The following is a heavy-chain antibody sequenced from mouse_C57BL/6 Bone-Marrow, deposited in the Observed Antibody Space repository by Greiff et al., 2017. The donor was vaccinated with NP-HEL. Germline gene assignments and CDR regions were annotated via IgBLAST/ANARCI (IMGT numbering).Heavy chain of an antibody. CDR1: GYTFTSYG. D-gene: IGHD1-1*01. J-gene: IGHJ1*03. CDR3: ARITTVVEGYFDV. CDR2: IYPRSGNT. V-gene: IGHV1-81*01. Sequence: VQLVESGAELARPGASVKLSCKASGYTFTSYGISWVKQRTGQGLEWIGEIYPRSGNTYYNEKFKGKATLTADKSSSTAYMELRSRTSEDAAIYFCARITTVVEGYFDVWGTGTTVTVSA.